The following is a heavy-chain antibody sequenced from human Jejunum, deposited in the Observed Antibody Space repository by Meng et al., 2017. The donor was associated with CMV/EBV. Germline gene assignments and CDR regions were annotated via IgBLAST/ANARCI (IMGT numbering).Heavy chain of an antibody. CDR1: GCTFPGYY. CDR2: INPNSGDT. CDR3: ATSSSGFDFWTDY. V-gene: IGHV1-2*02. J-gene: IGHJ4*02. D-gene: IGHD5-12*01. Sequence: KASGCTFPGYYMHWVRQAPGQGPEWMGWINPNSGDTTYPQQFQGRVTMTRDTSISTAYMELSSLRSDDTAVYYCATSSSGFDFWTDYWGQGTPVTVSS.